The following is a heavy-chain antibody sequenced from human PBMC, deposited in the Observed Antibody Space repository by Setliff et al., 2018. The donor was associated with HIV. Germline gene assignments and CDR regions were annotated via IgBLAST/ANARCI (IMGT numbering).Heavy chain of an antibody. CDR2: ISGSGGDT. CDR1: GFTFRSYA. Sequence: PGGSLRLSCAASGFTFRSYAVSWVRQAPGKGLEWVSIISGSGGDTYYADSVKGRFVISREKSKSTLYLQMNSLRAEDTAVYYCAKKTAAYTSGSWLHYWGQGTLVTVSS. CDR3: AKKTAAYTSGSWLHY. D-gene: IGHD3-10*01. J-gene: IGHJ4*02. V-gene: IGHV3-23*01.